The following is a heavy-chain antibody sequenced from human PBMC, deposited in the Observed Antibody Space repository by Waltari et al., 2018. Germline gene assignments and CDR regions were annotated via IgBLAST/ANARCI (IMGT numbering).Heavy chain of an antibody. J-gene: IGHJ5*02. CDR1: AGSISSSSYY. D-gene: IGHD3-3*01. CDR3: ARHYADNFWSGQGHFDP. Sequence: QLQLHESGPGLVKPSETLSLTCTVSAGSISSSSYYWGWIRQPPGKGLEWIGSIYFGGTTYYNPSLKIRVTISVDTSKNQFSLKLTSVTAADTSVYYCARHYADNFWSGQGHFDPWGQGTLVTVSS. V-gene: IGHV4-39*01. CDR2: IYFGGTT.